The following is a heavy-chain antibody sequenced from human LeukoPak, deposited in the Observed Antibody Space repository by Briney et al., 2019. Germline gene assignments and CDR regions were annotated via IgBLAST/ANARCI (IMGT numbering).Heavy chain of an antibody. CDR1: GFTFSSYS. CDR2: ISSSSSYI. CDR3: AKYDPGESGFDY. J-gene: IGHJ4*02. V-gene: IGHV3-21*01. Sequence: GGSLRLSCAASGFTFSSYSMNWVRQAPGKGLEWVSSISSSSSYIYYADSVKGRFTISRDNAKNSLYLQMNSLRAEDTAVYYCAKYDPGESGFDYWGQGTLVTVSS. D-gene: IGHD3-16*01.